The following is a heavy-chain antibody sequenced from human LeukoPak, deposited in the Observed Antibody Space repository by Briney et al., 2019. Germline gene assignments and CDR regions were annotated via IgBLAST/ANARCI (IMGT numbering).Heavy chain of an antibody. V-gene: IGHV1-46*01. D-gene: IGHD4-17*01. J-gene: IGHJ6*03. Sequence: ASVKVSCKASGYTFTSYYMHWVRQAPGQGLEWMGIINPSGGSTSYAQKFQGRVTTTRDTSTSTVYMELSSLRSEDTAVYYCARDRTIHTVTTSSYYYMDVWGKGTTVTVSS. CDR2: INPSGGST. CDR3: ARDRTIHTVTTSSYYYMDV. CDR1: GYTFTSYY.